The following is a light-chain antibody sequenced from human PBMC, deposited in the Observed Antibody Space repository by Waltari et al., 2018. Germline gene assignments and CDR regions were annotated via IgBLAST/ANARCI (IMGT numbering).Light chain of an antibody. V-gene: IGKV1-27*01. CDR1: QDISNF. CDR3: QMYNRALT. Sequence: DFQMTHSPSSLSASVGDRVTLTCRVKQDISNFFAWYQQKPGKVPNLLIYAASTLQSEIPSRFRGRGSGTDFARTISSLQPEDVATDYCQMYNRALTFGGGTKVEIK. J-gene: IGKJ4*01. CDR2: AAS.